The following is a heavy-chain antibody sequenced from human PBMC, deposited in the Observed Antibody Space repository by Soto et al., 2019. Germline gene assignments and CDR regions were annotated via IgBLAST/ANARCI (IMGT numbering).Heavy chain of an antibody. Sequence: PSETLSLTCAVYGGSFSGYYWSWIRQPPGKGLEWIGEINHSGSTNYNPSLKSRVTISVDTSKNQFSLKLSSVTAADTSVYYCAREHNFGVVTPLFDPWGQGTLVTVSS. CDR3: AREHNFGVVTPLFDP. CDR2: INHSGST. D-gene: IGHD3-3*01. CDR1: GGSFSGYY. J-gene: IGHJ5*02. V-gene: IGHV4-34*01.